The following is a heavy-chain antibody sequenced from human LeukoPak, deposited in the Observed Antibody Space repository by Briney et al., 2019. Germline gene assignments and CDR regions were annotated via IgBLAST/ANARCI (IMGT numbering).Heavy chain of an antibody. J-gene: IGHJ6*03. CDR2: IYYSGGT. CDR1: GGSISSYY. D-gene: IGHD3-10*01. CDR3: AGSAGWFGELRVRYYYYMDV. Sequence: SETLSLTCTVSGGSISSYYWSWIRQPPGKGLEWIGYIYYSGGTNYNPSLKSRVTISVDTSKNQFSLKLSSVTAADTAVYYCAGSAGWFGELRVRYYYYMDVWGKGTTVTISS. V-gene: IGHV4-59*01.